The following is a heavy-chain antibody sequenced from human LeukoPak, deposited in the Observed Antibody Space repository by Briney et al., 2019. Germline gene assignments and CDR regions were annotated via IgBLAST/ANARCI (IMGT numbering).Heavy chain of an antibody. CDR3: VRQAVSGDSGIAY. D-gene: IGHD4-17*01. Sequence: GGSLRLSCAASGFTFSNYWMHWVRQAPGKGLEWVSRINPDGSSSNYVDSVKGRFTMSRDNAKSMVYLQMDGLRAEDTAVFSCVRQAVSGDSGIAYWGRGVLVTVSS. V-gene: IGHV3-74*01. CDR2: INPDGSSS. CDR1: GFTFSNYW. J-gene: IGHJ4*02.